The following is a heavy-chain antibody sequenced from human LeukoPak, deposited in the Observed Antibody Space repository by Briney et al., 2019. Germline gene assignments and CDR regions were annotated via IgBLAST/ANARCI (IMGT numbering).Heavy chain of an antibody. D-gene: IGHD3-10*01. V-gene: IGHV4-30-2*01. CDR1: GGSISSGGYY. J-gene: IGHJ4*02. CDR3: ARFRMVRGANS. Sequence: SETLSLTCTVSGGSISSGGYYWSWIRQPPGKGLEWIGYIYHSGSTYYNPSLKSRVTISVDRSKNQFSLKLSSVTAADTAVYYCARFRMVRGANSWGQGTLVTVSS. CDR2: IYHSGST.